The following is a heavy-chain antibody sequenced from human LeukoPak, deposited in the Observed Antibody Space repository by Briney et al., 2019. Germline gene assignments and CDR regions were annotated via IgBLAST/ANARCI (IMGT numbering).Heavy chain of an antibody. CDR1: GFILNDYG. D-gene: IGHD3-10*01. Sequence: QPGRSLRLSCAASGFILNDYGMHWVRQAPGKGLEWVADIWFDKNQHFADSVKGRFTISRDNAKNSLYLQMNSLRAEDTAVYYCARDRATMVRGALDYWGQGTLVTVSS. CDR3: ARDRATMVRGALDY. V-gene: IGHV3-33*01. CDR2: IWFDKNQ. J-gene: IGHJ4*02.